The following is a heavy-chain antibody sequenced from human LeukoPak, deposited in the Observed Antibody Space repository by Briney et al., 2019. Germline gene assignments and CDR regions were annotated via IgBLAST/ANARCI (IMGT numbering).Heavy chain of an antibody. D-gene: IGHD2-15*01. Sequence: TGGSLRLSCTASGFTFSDYGMHWVRQAPGKGLEWVAIIWYDGYNKYYADSVRGRFTISRDNSKNTVYVQMNNLRAEDTAVNYCARAYCSGGSCYPFDYWGQGTLVTVSS. J-gene: IGHJ4*02. CDR1: GFTFSDYG. CDR3: ARAYCSGGSCYPFDY. V-gene: IGHV3-33*01. CDR2: IWYDGYNK.